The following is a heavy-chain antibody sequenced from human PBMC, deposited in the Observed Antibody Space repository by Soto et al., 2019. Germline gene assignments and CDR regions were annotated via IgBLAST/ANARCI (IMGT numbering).Heavy chain of an antibody. J-gene: IGHJ3*02. CDR3: ARVERGTATTVVDAFDI. CDR2: MSHSGGT. Sequence: QVQLQQWGAGLLKPSETLSLTCAVFGGSVNSGNYYWSWIRQPPGKGLEWIGEMSHSGGTHFNPSLKRQVPISVATSQNQFSLKMRSVNAEDTALYYCARVERGTATTVVDAFDIWGPGTMVTVSS. CDR1: GGSVNSGNYY. V-gene: IGHV4-34*01. D-gene: IGHD1-1*01.